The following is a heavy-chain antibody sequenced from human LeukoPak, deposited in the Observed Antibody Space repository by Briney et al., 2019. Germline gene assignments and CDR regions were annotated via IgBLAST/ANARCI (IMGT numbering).Heavy chain of an antibody. CDR2: IYDSGST. J-gene: IGHJ6*02. D-gene: IGHD3-10*01. V-gene: IGHV4-59*01. Sequence: PSETLSLTCAVYGGSFSGYYWSWIRQPPGKGLEWIGYIYDSGSTNYNPSLKSRVTISLDTSKNHFSLNLSSVTAADTAVYYCARVSRSYNYYYFGMDVWGQGTTVTVSS. CDR1: GGSFSGYY. CDR3: ARVSRSYNYYYFGMDV.